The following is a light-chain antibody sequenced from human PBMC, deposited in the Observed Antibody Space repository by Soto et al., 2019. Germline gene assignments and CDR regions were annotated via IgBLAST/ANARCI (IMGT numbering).Light chain of an antibody. CDR2: DNN. CDR3: ATWDSSLSAGV. CDR1: SSNIGNNY. J-gene: IGLJ1*01. Sequence: QAVVTQPPSVSAAPGQRVTISCSGSSSNIGNNYVSWYQQLPGTAPKLLIYDNNNRPSGIPDRFSGSKSGTSATLGITGLQTGDEADYYCATWDSSLSAGVFGTGTKLTVL. V-gene: IGLV1-51*01.